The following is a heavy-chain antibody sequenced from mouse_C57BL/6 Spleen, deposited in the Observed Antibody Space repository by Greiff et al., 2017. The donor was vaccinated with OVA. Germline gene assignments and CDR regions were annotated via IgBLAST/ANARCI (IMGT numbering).Heavy chain of an antibody. CDR1: GYTFTDYE. CDR2: IDPETGGT. CDR3: TRSGNYEAMDD. D-gene: IGHD2-1*01. J-gene: IGHJ4*01. V-gene: IGHV1-15*01. Sequence: VQLQQSGAELVRPGASVTLSCKASGYTFTDYEMHWVKQTPVHGLEWIGAIDPETGGTAYNQKFKGKAILTADKSSSTAYMELRSLTSEDSAVYYCTRSGNYEAMDDWGQGTSVTVSS.